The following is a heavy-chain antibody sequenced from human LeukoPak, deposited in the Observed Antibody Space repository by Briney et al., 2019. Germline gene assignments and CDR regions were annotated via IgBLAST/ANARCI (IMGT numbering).Heavy chain of an antibody. CDR2: IYTTGST. J-gene: IGHJ5*01. CDR3: AREVPKGYYGSGSQGFDS. Sequence: SETLSLTCTVSGDSISSGTYYWSWIRQPAGQGLEWIGRIYTTGSTNYNPSLKSQVTISVDTSKNQFSLKLSSVTAADTAVYYCAREVPKGYYGSGSQGFDSWGQGTLVTVSS. CDR1: GDSISSGTYY. V-gene: IGHV4-61*02. D-gene: IGHD3-10*01.